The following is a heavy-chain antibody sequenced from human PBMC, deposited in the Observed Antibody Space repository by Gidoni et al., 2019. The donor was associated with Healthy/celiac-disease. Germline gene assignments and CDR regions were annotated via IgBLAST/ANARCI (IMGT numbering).Heavy chain of an antibody. V-gene: IGHV1-18*01. CDR3: ARDGEWEPTGYFDY. Sequence: QVQLVQSGAEVTKPGASVKVSCKASGYTFPSYGISWLRQAPGQGLEWMGWISAYNGNTNYAQKVQGRVTMTTDTSTSTAYMELRSLRSDDTAVYYCARDGEWEPTGYFDYWGQGTLVTVSS. CDR1: GYTFPSYG. J-gene: IGHJ4*02. CDR2: ISAYNGNT. D-gene: IGHD1-26*01.